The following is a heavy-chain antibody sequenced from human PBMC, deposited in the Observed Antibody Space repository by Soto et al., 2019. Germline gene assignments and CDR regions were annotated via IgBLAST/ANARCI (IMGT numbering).Heavy chain of an antibody. CDR2: IYSSGST. CDR1: GGSVSSGSYY. Sequence: QVQLQESGPGLVKPSETLSLTCTVSGGSVSSGSYYWSWIRQPPGKGREWIGYIYSSGSTNYRPYLKSRVTRPVATSEKQSALEPSSVTAADTAVYYCAGVRAGGVGSYYFDYWGRGTLVTVSS. CDR3: AGVRAGGVGSYYFDY. V-gene: IGHV4-61*01. J-gene: IGHJ4*02. D-gene: IGHD2-8*02.